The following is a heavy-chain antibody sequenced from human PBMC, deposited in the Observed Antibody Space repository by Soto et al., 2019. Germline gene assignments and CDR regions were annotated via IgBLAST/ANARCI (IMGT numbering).Heavy chain of an antibody. CDR2: FDPEDGET. J-gene: IGHJ6*02. Sequence: ASVEVSCKVSGYTLTELSMHWVRQAPGKGLEWMGGFDPEDGETIYAQKFQGRVTITADESTSTAYMELSSLRSEDTAVYYCAAHPRSGYYNSPEINYYYYGMDVWG. D-gene: IGHD3-3*01. CDR3: AAHPRSGYYNSPEINYYYYGMDV. CDR1: GYTLTELS. V-gene: IGHV1-24*01.